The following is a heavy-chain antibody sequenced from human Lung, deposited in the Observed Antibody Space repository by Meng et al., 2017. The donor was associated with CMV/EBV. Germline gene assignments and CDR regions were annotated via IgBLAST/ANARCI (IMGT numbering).Heavy chain of an antibody. J-gene: IGHJ6*02. CDR2: ISGSGGST. CDR1: GFTFSSYA. Sequence: SXAASGFTFSSYAMSWVRQAPGKGLEWVSAISGSGGSTYYADSVKGRFTISRDNSKNTLYLQMNSLRAEDTAVYYCAKDLGGETDFWSGYLYYYYYYGMDVWGQGTXVTVSS. D-gene: IGHD3-3*01. CDR3: AKDLGGETDFWSGYLYYYYYYGMDV. V-gene: IGHV3-23*01.